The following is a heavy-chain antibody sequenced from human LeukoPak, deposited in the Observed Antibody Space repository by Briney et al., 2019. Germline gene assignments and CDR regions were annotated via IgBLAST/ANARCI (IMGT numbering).Heavy chain of an antibody. CDR3: ARASLYCSSTNCYFSLFDP. V-gene: IGHV1-69*05. J-gene: IGHJ5*02. Sequence: SVKVSCKASGGTFISYAISWVRQAPGQGLEWMGGIIPIFGTANYAQKFQGRVTITTDESTSTAYMELSSLRSEDTAVYYCARASLYCSSTNCYFSLFDPWGQGTLVTVSS. CDR2: IIPIFGTA. CDR1: GGTFISYA. D-gene: IGHD2-2*01.